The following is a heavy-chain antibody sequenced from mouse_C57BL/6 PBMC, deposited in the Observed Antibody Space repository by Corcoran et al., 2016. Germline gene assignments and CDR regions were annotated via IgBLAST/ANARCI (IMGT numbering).Heavy chain of an antibody. V-gene: IGHV1-26*01. Sequence: EVQLQQSGPELVKPGASVKISCKASGYTFTDYYMNWVKQSHGKSLEWIGDINPNNGGTSYNQKFKGKATLTVDKSSNTAYMELRSLTSEDSAVYYCASGYYSNLAYWGQGTLVTVSA. D-gene: IGHD2-5*01. CDR1: GYTFTDYY. CDR2: INPNNGGT. J-gene: IGHJ3*01. CDR3: ASGYYSNLAY.